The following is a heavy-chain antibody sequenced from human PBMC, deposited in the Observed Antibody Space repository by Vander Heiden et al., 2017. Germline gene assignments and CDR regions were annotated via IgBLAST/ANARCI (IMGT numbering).Heavy chain of an antibody. CDR1: GGPISSYY. CDR3: ARDRSSRWDKDYFDY. J-gene: IGHJ4*02. V-gene: IGHV4-4*07. CDR2: VYVSGSA. Sequence: QVQLQESDPGLVKPSETLSLTCTVSGGPISSYYWSWIRQHAGKGLGWIGRVYVSGSADDNPSVRSRATMSVDASKTQFSLKLTSVTAADTAVYYCARDRSSRWDKDYFDYWGQGTLVTVSS. D-gene: IGHD6-13*01.